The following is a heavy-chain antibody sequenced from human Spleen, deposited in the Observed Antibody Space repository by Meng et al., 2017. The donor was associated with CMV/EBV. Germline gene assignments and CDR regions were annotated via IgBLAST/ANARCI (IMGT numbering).Heavy chain of an antibody. J-gene: IGHJ5*02. CDR3: VRAFSS. Sequence: GTLSLTGGVSGVSINSANWWSWVRQPPGKGLEWIGEIYHSGRTHYNPSLKSRVTMSIDKSKNEFSLNLISVTAADTAVYYCVRAFSSWGQGTLVTVSS. CDR1: GVSINSANW. D-gene: IGHD6-6*01. V-gene: IGHV4-4*02. CDR2: IYHSGRT.